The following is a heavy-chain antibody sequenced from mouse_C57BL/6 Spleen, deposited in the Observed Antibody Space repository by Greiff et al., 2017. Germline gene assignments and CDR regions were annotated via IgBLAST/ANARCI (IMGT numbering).Heavy chain of an antibody. CDR3: ARWYSNYVYAMDY. V-gene: IGHV1-55*01. Sequence: QVQLQQPGAELVKPGASVKMSCKASGYTFTSYWITWVKQRPGQGLEWIGDIYPGSGSPYYNEKFKSKATLTVDTSSSTAYMQLSSLTSENSAVYYCARWYSNYVYAMDYWGQGTSVTVSS. CDR2: IYPGSGSP. CDR1: GYTFTSYW. D-gene: IGHD2-5*01. J-gene: IGHJ4*01.